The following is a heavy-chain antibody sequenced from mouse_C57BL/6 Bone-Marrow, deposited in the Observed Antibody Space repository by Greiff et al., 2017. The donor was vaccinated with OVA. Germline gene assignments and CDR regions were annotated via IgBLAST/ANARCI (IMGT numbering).Heavy chain of an antibody. CDR3: ARTIYYGNYVVDYYAMDY. V-gene: IGHV14-3*01. CDR1: GFNIKNTY. CDR2: IDPANGNT. Sequence: VQLQQSVAELVRPGASVKLSCTASGFNIKNTYMHWVKQRPEQGLEWIGRIDPANGNTTYAPKFQGKATITADTSSNTAYLQLSSLTSEDTASYYCARTIYYGNYVVDYYAMDYWGQGTSVTVSS. D-gene: IGHD2-1*01. J-gene: IGHJ4*01.